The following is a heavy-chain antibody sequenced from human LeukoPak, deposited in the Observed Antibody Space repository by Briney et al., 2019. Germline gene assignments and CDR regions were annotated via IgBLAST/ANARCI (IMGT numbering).Heavy chain of an antibody. CDR2: INPYNGNT. Sequence: ASVKVSCKASGYTFTSYGISWVRQAPGQGLEWMGWINPYNGNTNYAQKLQGRVTMTTDTSTSTAYMELRSLRSDDTAVYYCARVPGYDFWSGYYYYMDVWGKGTTVTVSS. V-gene: IGHV1-18*01. D-gene: IGHD3-3*01. CDR1: GYTFTSYG. CDR3: ARVPGYDFWSGYYYYMDV. J-gene: IGHJ6*03.